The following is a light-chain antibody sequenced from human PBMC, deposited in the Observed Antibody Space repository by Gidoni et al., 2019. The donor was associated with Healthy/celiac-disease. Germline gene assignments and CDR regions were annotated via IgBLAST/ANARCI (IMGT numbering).Light chain of an antibody. CDR2: GAS. J-gene: IGKJ2*02. CDR1: QSVSSN. Sequence: EIVMPPSPATLSVSPGERATLSCRASQSVSSNLAWYQQKPGQAPRLLIYGASTRATGIPARFSGSGSGTEFTLTISSLQSEDFAVYYCQQYNNWPPSTFXQXTKLEIK. V-gene: IGKV3-15*01. CDR3: QQYNNWPPST.